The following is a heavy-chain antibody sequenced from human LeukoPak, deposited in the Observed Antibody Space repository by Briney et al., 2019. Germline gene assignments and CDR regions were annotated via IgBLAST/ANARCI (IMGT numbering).Heavy chain of an antibody. V-gene: IGHV4-38-2*01. CDR2: IYHSGST. J-gene: IGHJ4*02. D-gene: IGHD3-22*01. Sequence: SETLSLTCAVSGYSISSGYYWGWIRQPPGKGLEWIGSIYHSGSTYYNPSLKSRVTTSVDTSKNQVSLKLSSVTAADTAVYYCARQVQDYYDSSGYYFDYWGQGTLVTVSS. CDR3: ARQVQDYYDSSGYYFDY. CDR1: GYSISSGYY.